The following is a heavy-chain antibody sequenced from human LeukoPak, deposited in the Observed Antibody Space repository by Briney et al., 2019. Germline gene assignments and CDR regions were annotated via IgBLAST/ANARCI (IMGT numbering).Heavy chain of an antibody. J-gene: IGHJ4*02. CDR1: GFTFSSYW. CDR3: ARERYYGPGKIDY. V-gene: IGHV3-7*01. D-gene: IGHD3-10*01. Sequence: GGSLRLSCAASGFTFSSYWMSWVRQAPGKGLEWVANIKQDGSEKYYVDSVKGRFTISRDNAKNSLYLQMNSLRAEDTAVYYCARERYYGPGKIDYWGQGTLVTVSS. CDR2: IKQDGSEK.